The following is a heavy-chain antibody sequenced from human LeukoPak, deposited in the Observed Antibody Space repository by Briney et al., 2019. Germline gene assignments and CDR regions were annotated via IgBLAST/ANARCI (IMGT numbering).Heavy chain of an antibody. J-gene: IGHJ3*02. CDR1: GFTFSTYW. V-gene: IGHV3-74*01. D-gene: IGHD3-16*01. CDR3: ARDMSAWGRAFDI. Sequence: GGSLRLSCAASGFTFSTYWMHWVRQAPGEGPVWVSRINPDGSTTTYADSVKGRFTISRDNAKNSLYLQMNSLRAEDTAVYYCARDMSAWGRAFDIWGQGTMVTVSS. CDR2: INPDGSTT.